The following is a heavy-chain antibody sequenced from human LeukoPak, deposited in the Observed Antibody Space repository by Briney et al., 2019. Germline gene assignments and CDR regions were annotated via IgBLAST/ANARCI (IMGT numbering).Heavy chain of an antibody. V-gene: IGHV3-43*02. CDR3: ARDHVYGGADY. D-gene: IGHD5/OR15-5a*01. Sequence: QSGGSLRLSCAASGFTFHNYAIHWVRQAPGKGLEWVSLTSGDGIPTYFADSVKGRFTISRDNSKSSLFLQMNSLRTEDTALYYCARDHVYGGADYWGQGTLVTVSS. CDR2: TSGDGIPT. J-gene: IGHJ4*02. CDR1: GFTFHNYA.